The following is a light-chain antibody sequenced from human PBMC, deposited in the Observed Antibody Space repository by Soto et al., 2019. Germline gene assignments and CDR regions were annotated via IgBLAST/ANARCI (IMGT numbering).Light chain of an antibody. Sequence: EIVLTQSSSTLSLSPWERATLYCMASQSVSSYLAWYQQKPGQAPRLLIYDASNRATGIPARFSGSGSGTDFTLTISSLEPEDFAVYYCKQYKEWPPFTFGQGTRLEI. CDR1: QSVSSY. CDR3: KQYKEWPPFT. V-gene: IGKV3-11*01. CDR2: DAS. J-gene: IGKJ5*01.